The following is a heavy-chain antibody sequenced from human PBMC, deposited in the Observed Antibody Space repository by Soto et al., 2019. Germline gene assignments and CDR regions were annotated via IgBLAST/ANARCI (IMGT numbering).Heavy chain of an antibody. V-gene: IGHV4-39*01. CDR3: ARADYASSGYYFPFDS. CDR1: GVYISSSSYY. D-gene: IGHD3-22*01. Sequence: PSETLSLTCTVSGVYISSSSYYWGWIRQPPGKGLEWIGSIYYSGSTYYNPSLKSRVTISVDTSKNQFSLKLNSATAADTAVYYCARADYASSGYYFPFDSWGQGTLVTVSS. CDR2: IYYSGST. J-gene: IGHJ4*02.